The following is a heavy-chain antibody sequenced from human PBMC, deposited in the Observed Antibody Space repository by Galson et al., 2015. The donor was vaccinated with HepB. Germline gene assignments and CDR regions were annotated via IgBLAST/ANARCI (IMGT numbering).Heavy chain of an antibody. CDR2: IIPIFGTA. D-gene: IGHD2-21*02. CDR3: ARAPPLGVVTPYYFDY. J-gene: IGHJ4*02. V-gene: IGHV1-69*01. CDR1: GGTFSSYA. Sequence: QSGAEVKKPGESLKTSCKASGGTFSSYAISWVRQAPGQGLEWMGGIIPIFGTANYAQKFQGRVTITADESTSTAYMELSSLRSEDTAVYYCARAPPLGVVTPYYFDYWGQGTLVTVSS.